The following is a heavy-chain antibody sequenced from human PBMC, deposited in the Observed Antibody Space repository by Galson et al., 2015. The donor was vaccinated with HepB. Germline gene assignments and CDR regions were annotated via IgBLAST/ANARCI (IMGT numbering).Heavy chain of an antibody. J-gene: IGHJ4*02. Sequence: SVKVSCKASGYTFTSYYMHWVRQAPGQGLEWMGIINPSGGSTSYAQKFQGRVTMTRDTSTSTVYMELSSLRSEDTAVYYCARAERLTYYDFWSGYSGGGYWGQGTLVTVSS. CDR1: GYTFTSYY. V-gene: IGHV1-46*01. CDR3: ARAERLTYYDFWSGYSGGGY. D-gene: IGHD3-3*01. CDR2: INPSGGST.